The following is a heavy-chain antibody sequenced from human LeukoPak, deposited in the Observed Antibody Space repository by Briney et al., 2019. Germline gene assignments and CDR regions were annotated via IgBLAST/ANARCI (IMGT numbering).Heavy chain of an antibody. CDR2: ISAYDGNT. D-gene: IGHD2-15*01. V-gene: IGHV1-18*01. Sequence: ASVKVSCKTSDYTFANYGISWVRQAPGQGLQWMGWISAYDGNTKYAQKCEGRVSITTDTSTSTAYMELRSLRSDDTAIYDCARDYSQEFCSGGSCKFDPWGQGTLVTVSS. J-gene: IGHJ5*02. CDR1: DYTFANYG. CDR3: ARDYSQEFCSGGSCKFDP.